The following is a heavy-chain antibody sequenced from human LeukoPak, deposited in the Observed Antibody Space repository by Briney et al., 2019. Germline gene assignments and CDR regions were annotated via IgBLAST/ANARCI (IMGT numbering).Heavy chain of an antibody. V-gene: IGHV1-2*04. CDR2: INPNSGGT. CDR3: AVALKDRYFDY. CDR1: GYTFTGYY. D-gene: IGHD2-15*01. J-gene: IGHJ4*02. Sequence: ASVKVSCKASGYTFTGYYMHWVRQAPGQGLEWMGWINPNSGGTNYAQKFQGWLTMSRDTSISTAYMELSRLRSDDTAVYYCAVALKDRYFDYWGQGTLVTVSS.